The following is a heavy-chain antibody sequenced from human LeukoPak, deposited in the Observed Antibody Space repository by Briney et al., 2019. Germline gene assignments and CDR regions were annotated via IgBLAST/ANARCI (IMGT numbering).Heavy chain of an antibody. CDR3: MRSSGGSGKWGDNWFDP. D-gene: IGHD3-10*01. Sequence: ASVKVSCKTSRYTFTAYYVHWVRQVPGQGLQWVGWINPNTGGTNYAETFQGRVTVTRDTSISTAYLELTGLRSDDTAVYYCMRSSGGSGKWGDNWFDPWGQGTLVTVSS. J-gene: IGHJ5*02. V-gene: IGHV1-2*02. CDR2: INPNTGGT. CDR1: RYTFTAYY.